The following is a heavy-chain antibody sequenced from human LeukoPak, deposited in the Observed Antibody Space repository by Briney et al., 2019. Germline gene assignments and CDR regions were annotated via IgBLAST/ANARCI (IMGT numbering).Heavy chain of an antibody. CDR3: ASSGGYSFAYFQH. CDR2: ISYDGSNK. CDR1: GLTFSSYG. D-gene: IGHD1-26*01. J-gene: IGHJ1*01. Sequence: PGRSLRLSCAASGLTFSSYGMHWVRQAPGKGLEWVAVISYDGSNKYYADSVKGRFTISRDNSKNTLYLQMNSLRAEDTAVYYCASSGGYSFAYFQHWGQGTLVTVSS. V-gene: IGHV3-30*03.